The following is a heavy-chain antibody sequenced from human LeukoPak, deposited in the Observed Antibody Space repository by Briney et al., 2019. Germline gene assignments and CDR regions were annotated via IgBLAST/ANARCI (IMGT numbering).Heavy chain of an antibody. CDR3: ARGGLRQQLVRGDNFDD. Sequence: PGGSLRLSCAASGFIVSSNYMSGVRQAPGKGLEWVSVIYSGGSTYYADSVKGRFSISRDNSKNTLYLQMNSLRDEDTAVYYCARGGLRQQLVRGDNFDDWGQGTLATVSS. V-gene: IGHV3-66*01. CDR2: IYSGGST. D-gene: IGHD6-13*01. J-gene: IGHJ4*02. CDR1: GFIVSSNY.